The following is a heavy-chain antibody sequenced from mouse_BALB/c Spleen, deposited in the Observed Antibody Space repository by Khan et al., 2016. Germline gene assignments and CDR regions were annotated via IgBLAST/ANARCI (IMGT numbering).Heavy chain of an antibody. CDR2: INSNGCST. J-gene: IGHJ2*01. V-gene: IGHV5-6-3*01. CDR3: ARMARTIN. Sequence: EVELVESGGGLVQPGGSLKLSCAASGFTFSSYGMSWVRQTPDKRLELVATINSNGCSTYYPVSVKGRFTISRDNAKNTLYLQMSSRKSEDTAMYYCARMARTINWGQGTTLTVSS. CDR1: GFTFSSYG. D-gene: IGHD3-3*01.